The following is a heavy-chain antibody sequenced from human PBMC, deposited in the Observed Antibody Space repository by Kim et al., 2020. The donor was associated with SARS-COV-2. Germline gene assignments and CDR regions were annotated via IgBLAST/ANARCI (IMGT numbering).Heavy chain of an antibody. D-gene: IGHD6-19*01. Sequence: SETLSLTCNVSGGSISSYYWTWIRQPPGRGLEWIGYVYYSYSESSKYNPSLKSRVSMSVDTSKNQFSLQLSSVTAADTAVYYCARDYSGWYYFDSWGQGTLVTVSS. CDR2: VYYSYSESS. CDR1: GGSISSYY. J-gene: IGHJ4*02. CDR3: ARDYSGWYYFDS. V-gene: IGHV4-59*01.